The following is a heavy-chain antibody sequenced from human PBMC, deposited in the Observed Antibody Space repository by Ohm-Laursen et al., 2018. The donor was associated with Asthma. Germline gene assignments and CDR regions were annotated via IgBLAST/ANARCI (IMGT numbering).Heavy chain of an antibody. CDR2: IYHTGKT. D-gene: IGHD3-22*01. CDR1: GDSISNGGYY. CDR3: ARGAFYYESTGYYFFDH. J-gene: IGHJ4*02. Sequence: TLSLTCTVSGDSISNGGYYWSWIRQHPGKGLEYVGCIYHTGKTYYNPSLQSRLTLSVDTSKNQFSLNLTSVTAADTAVYYCARGAFYYESTGYYFFDHWGQGALVTVSS. V-gene: IGHV4-31*03.